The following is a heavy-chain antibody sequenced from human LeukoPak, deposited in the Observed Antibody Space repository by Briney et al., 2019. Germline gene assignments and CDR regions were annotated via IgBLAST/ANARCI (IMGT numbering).Heavy chain of an antibody. Sequence: SETLSLTCTVSGGSISSSSYYWGWIRQPPGKGLEWIGSIHYGGSTYYNPSLKSRVTISVDTSKKQFSLKLNSVTAADTAVYYCASPLRGAAPFDYWGQGTLVTVSS. CDR2: IHYGGST. J-gene: IGHJ4*02. CDR1: GGSISSSSYY. CDR3: ASPLRGAAPFDY. D-gene: IGHD1-26*01. V-gene: IGHV4-39*01.